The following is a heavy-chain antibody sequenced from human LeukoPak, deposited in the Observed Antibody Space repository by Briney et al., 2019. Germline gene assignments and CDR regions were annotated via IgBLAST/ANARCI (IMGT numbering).Heavy chain of an antibody. D-gene: IGHD6-6*01. CDR2: ISAYNGNT. CDR3: ARLTGIAARPGWFDP. V-gene: IGHV1-18*01. Sequence: ASVKVSCKASGYTFISYGISWVRQAPGQGLEWMGWISAYNGNTNYAQKLQGGVTMTTDTSTSTAYMELRSLRSDDTAVYYCARLTGIAARPGWFDPWGQGTLVTVSS. CDR1: GYTFISYG. J-gene: IGHJ5*02.